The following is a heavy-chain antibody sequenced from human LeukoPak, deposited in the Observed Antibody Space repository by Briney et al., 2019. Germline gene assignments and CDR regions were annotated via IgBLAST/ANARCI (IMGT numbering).Heavy chain of an antibody. CDR3: ARDRLHYGEYEKTFDY. V-gene: IGHV3-48*01. CDR2: ISHSSSTI. J-gene: IGHJ4*02. CDR1: GFTFSSYS. Sequence: QPGGSLRLSCAASGFTFSSYSMNWVRQAPGKGLEWVSYISHSSSTIYYADSVKGRFTISRDNAKKSLYLQMNSLRAEDSAVYYCARDRLHYGEYEKTFDYWGQGTLVTVSS. D-gene: IGHD4-17*01.